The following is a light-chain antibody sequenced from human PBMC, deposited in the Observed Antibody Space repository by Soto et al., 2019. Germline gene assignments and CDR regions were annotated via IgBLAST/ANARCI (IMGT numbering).Light chain of an antibody. V-gene: IGLV2-8*01. Sequence: QSALTQPPSASGSLGQSVTISCTGTSSDVGNYNYVSWYQQHPGKAPKLMISEVIKRPSGVPDRFSGSKSGNTASLTVSGLQAEDEADYYCSSFAVGNTFVFGTGTKLTVL. J-gene: IGLJ1*01. CDR1: SSDVGNYNY. CDR3: SSFAVGNTFV. CDR2: EVI.